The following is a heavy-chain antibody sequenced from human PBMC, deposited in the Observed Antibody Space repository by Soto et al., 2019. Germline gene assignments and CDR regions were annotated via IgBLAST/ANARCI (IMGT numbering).Heavy chain of an antibody. Sequence: QVQLVQSGAEVKKPGSSVQVSCKASGGTFSSSAISWVRQAPGQGLEWMGGISPIFGTANYAQKFQGRVTITADESTSKDDMELSSLRSEDTAVYYCARDIVRGSIHWFDPWGEGTMVTVSS. V-gene: IGHV1-69*01. CDR3: ARDIVRGSIHWFDP. D-gene: IGHD3-10*01. CDR2: ISPIFGTA. J-gene: IGHJ5*02. CDR1: GGTFSSSA.